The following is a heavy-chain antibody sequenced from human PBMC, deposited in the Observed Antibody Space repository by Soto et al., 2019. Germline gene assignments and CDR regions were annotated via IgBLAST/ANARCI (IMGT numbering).Heavy chain of an antibody. CDR2: INAGNGNT. CDR3: ARGSQIVLVPAAIGDYYYYGMDV. Sequence: ASVKVSCKASGYTFTSYAMHWVRQAPGQRLEWMGWINAGNGNTKYSQKFQGRVTITRDTSASTAYMELSSLRSEDTAVYYCARGSQIVLVPAAIGDYYYYGMDVWGQGTTVTVSS. CDR1: GYTFTSYA. D-gene: IGHD2-2*01. J-gene: IGHJ6*02. V-gene: IGHV1-3*01.